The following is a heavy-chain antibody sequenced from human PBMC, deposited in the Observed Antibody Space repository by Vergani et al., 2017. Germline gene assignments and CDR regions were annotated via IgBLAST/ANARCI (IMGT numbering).Heavy chain of an antibody. CDR2: INPSGGST. Sequence: QVQLVQSGAEVKKPGASVKVSCKASGYTFTSYYMHWVRQAPGQGLEWMGIINPSGGSTSYAQKFQGRVTMTRDTSMSTVYMELSSLRSEDTAVYYCARDHDYGAPRAAFDIWGQGTMVTVSS. J-gene: IGHJ3*02. V-gene: IGHV1-46*01. CDR3: ARDHDYGAPRAAFDI. D-gene: IGHD4-17*01. CDR1: GYTFTSYY.